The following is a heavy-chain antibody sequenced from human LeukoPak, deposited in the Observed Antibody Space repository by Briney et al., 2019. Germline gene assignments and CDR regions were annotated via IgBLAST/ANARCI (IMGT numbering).Heavy chain of an antibody. CDR1: GFTFSSYE. V-gene: IGHV3-23*01. CDR2: ISGSGGST. Sequence: GGSLRLSCAASGFTFSSYEMNWVRQAPGKGLEWVSAISGSGGSTYYADSVKGRFTISRDNSKNTLYLQMNSLRAEDTAVYYCAKVSKYSSGWDERGYSDYWGQGTLVTVSS. CDR3: AKVSKYSSGWDERGYSDY. D-gene: IGHD6-19*01. J-gene: IGHJ4*02.